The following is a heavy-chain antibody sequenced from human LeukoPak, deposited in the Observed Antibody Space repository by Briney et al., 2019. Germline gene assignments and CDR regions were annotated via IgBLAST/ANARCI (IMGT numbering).Heavy chain of an antibody. D-gene: IGHD3-16*01. CDR1: GFIFRTYT. CDR3: ARDLGVHFDY. V-gene: IGHV3-21*01. Sequence: GGSLRLSCAASGFIFRTYTMNWVRQTPGKGLEWVSSISYSGGSTYYADSVKGRFTISRDNAKNSLYLQMNSLRAEDTAVYYCARDLGVHFDYWGQGTLVTVSS. CDR2: ISYSGGST. J-gene: IGHJ4*02.